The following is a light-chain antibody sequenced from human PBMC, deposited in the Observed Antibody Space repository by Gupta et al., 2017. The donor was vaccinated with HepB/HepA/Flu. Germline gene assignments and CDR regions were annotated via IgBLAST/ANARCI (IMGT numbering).Light chain of an antibody. CDR3: QTSDSNTVV. Sequence: SYELPQAPPVSVSPGETASITCSGDELEKKYASWYQQKPGQSPGLIIFQDIRRSSGIPDRFSGSTSGTTATLTVGDTQARDEDDYFCQTSDSNTVVFGGGTKLTVL. V-gene: IGLV3-1*01. CDR2: QDI. J-gene: IGLJ2*01. CDR1: ELEKKY.